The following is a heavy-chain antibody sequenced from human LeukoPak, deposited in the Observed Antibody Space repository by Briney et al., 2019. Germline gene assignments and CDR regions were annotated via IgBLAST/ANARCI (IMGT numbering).Heavy chain of an antibody. V-gene: IGHV3-74*01. CDR2: INSDGSST. D-gene: IGHD3-16*01. J-gene: IGHJ6*02. CDR1: GFTFSISW. Sequence: PGGSLRLSCAASGFTFSISWMHWVRHAPGKGLVWVSRINSDGSSTSYADSVKGRFTTSRDNAKNTLYLQMNSLRAEDTAVYYCARDMMGGMDVWGQGTTVTVSS. CDR3: ARDMMGGMDV.